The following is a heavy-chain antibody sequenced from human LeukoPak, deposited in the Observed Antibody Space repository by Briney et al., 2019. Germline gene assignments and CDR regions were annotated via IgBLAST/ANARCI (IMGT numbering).Heavy chain of an antibody. Sequence: SETLSLTCTVSGGSISSSSYYWGGIRQPPWKGLEWIGSIYCGGSTYYNPSLKSRVTISVDTSKNQFSLKLSSVSAADTAVYYCARDWYEGGYVDYWGQGTLFTGSS. D-gene: IGHD3/OR15-3a*01. V-gene: IGHV4-39*01. CDR1: GGSISSSSYY. CDR2: IYCGGST. CDR3: ARDWYEGGYVDY. J-gene: IGHJ4*02.